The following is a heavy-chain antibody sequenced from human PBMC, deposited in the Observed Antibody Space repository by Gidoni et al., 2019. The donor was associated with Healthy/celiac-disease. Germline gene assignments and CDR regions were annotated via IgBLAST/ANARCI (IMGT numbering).Heavy chain of an antibody. Sequence: QVQLVQSGAEEKKPGASVKVSCKASGYTFTSYAMHWVRQAPGQRLEWMGWINAGNGNTKYSQKCQGRVTITRDTSASTAYMELSSLRSEDTAVYYCARGWTTVTRGDYWGQGTLVTVSS. D-gene: IGHD4-17*01. V-gene: IGHV1-3*05. J-gene: IGHJ4*02. CDR1: GYTFTSYA. CDR2: INAGNGNT. CDR3: ARGWTTVTRGDY.